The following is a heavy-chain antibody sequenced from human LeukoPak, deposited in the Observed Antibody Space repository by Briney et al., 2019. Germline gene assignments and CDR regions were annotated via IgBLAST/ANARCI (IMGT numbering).Heavy chain of an antibody. V-gene: IGHV3-74*01. J-gene: IGHJ4*02. CDR2: IDGGARTI. CDR3: ATAGAFYFQN. CDR1: GFTFSTTW. D-gene: IGHD1-1*01. Sequence: AGGSLRLSCAASGFTFSTTWVHWVRQAPGQGLVWVSRIDGGARTIDYADSVKGRFIISRDNAKNTLYLQMNSLRPEDTAVYYCATAGAFYFQNWGQGTLVTVSS.